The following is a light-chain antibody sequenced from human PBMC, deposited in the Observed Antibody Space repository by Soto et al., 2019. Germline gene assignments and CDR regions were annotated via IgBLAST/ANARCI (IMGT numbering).Light chain of an antibody. CDR1: QSISNW. J-gene: IGKJ1*01. CDR3: QQYNSYPRM. Sequence: DIQMTQSPSTLSASVGDRVTITCRASQSISNWLAWYQQKPGKAPKLLIYKASSLETRVPSRLSGSGSGTEFTLTISSLQPDDFATYYCQQYNSYPRMFGQGTKVDIK. V-gene: IGKV1-5*03. CDR2: KAS.